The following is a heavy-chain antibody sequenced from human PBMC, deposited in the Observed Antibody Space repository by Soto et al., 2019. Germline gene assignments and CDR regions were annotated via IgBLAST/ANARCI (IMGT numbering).Heavy chain of an antibody. CDR3: ARQGASWSFDDFDI. D-gene: IGHD1-26*01. CDR2: ISYDGSNK. Sequence: GSLRLSCAASGFTFSSYAMHWVRQAPGKGLEWVAVISYDGSNKYYADSVKGRFTISRDNSKNTLYLQMNSMRAEDTAVYSCARQGASWSFDDFDIWGQGTMVTVSS. J-gene: IGHJ3*02. CDR1: GFTFSSYA. V-gene: IGHV3-30-3*01.